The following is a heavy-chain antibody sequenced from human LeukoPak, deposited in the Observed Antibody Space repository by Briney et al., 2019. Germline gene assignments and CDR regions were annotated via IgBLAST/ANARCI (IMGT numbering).Heavy chain of an antibody. Sequence: PGGSLRLSCLASGLTFNTYWMHWVRQAPGKGLVWVSRIRNDGNEMTYADSVKGRFTISRDNAKNTLFLQMNSLRAEDTGLYYCSRVRVLEGATIPFDYWGQGTLVTVAS. V-gene: IGHV3-74*01. CDR2: IRNDGNEM. CDR3: SRVRVLEGATIPFDY. CDR1: GLTFNTYW. J-gene: IGHJ4*02. D-gene: IGHD1-26*01.